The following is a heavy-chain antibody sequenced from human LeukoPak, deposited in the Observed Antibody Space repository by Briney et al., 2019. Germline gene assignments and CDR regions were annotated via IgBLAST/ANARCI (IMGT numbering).Heavy chain of an antibody. CDR2: ISSSSSYI. D-gene: IGHD1-26*01. J-gene: IGHJ4*02. CDR3: ARDVVGADGDY. CDR1: GFTVSSNY. V-gene: IGHV3-21*01. Sequence: PGGSLRLSCAASGFTVSSNYMNWVRQAPGKGLEWVSSISSSSSYIYYADSVKGRFTISRDNAKNSLYLQMNSLRAEDTAVYYCARDVVGADGDYWGQGTLVTVSS.